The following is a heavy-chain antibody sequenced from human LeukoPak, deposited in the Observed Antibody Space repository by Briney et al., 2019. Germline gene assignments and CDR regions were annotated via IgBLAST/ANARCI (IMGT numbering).Heavy chain of an antibody. V-gene: IGHV4-31*03. Sequence: SETLSLTCTVSGGSISSGGYYWSWIRQHPGKGLEWIGYIYYSGSTYYNPSLKRRVTISVDTSKNQFSLKLSSVTAADTAVYYCARVGMGVPAATETYYFDYWGQGTLVTVSS. J-gene: IGHJ4*02. CDR2: IYYSGST. CDR3: ARVGMGVPAATETYYFDY. D-gene: IGHD2-2*01. CDR1: GGSISSGGYY.